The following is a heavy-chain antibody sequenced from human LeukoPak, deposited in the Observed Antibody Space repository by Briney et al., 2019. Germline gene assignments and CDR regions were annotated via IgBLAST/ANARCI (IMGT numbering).Heavy chain of an antibody. Sequence: SETLSLTCTVSGGSISSYYWSWIRQPPGKGLEWIGYIYYSGSTNYNPSLKSRVTISVDTSKNQFSLKLSSVTAADTAVYYCARGYGSGSNWFDPWGQGTLVTVSS. V-gene: IGHV4-59*01. J-gene: IGHJ5*02. CDR1: GGSISSYY. CDR2: IYYSGST. D-gene: IGHD3-10*01. CDR3: ARGYGSGSNWFDP.